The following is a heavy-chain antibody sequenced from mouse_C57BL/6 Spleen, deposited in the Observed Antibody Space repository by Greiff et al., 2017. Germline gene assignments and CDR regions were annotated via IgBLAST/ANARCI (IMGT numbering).Heavy chain of an antibody. CDR1: GYTFTSYW. CDR3: AVTGTWYFDV. D-gene: IGHD4-1*01. CDR2: IDPNSGGT. V-gene: IGHV1-72*01. Sequence: QVQLKQPGAELVKPGASVKLSCKASGYTFTSYWMHWVKQRPGRGLEWIGRIDPNSGGTKYNEKFKSKATLTVDKPSSTAYMQLSSLTSEDSAVYYCAVTGTWYFDVWGTGTTVTVSS. J-gene: IGHJ1*03.